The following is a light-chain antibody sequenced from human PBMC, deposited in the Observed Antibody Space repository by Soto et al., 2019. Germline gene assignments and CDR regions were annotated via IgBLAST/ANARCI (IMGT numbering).Light chain of an antibody. CDR3: QQYGSSRRT. Sequence: EIVLTQSPGTLSLSPGERATISCRASQSVSSSYLAWYQQKPGQAPRLLIYGASSRATGIPDRFSGSGFGTDFTLTISRLEPEDFAVYYCQQYGSSRRTFGQGTKVDIK. CDR1: QSVSSSY. CDR2: GAS. V-gene: IGKV3-20*01. J-gene: IGKJ1*01.